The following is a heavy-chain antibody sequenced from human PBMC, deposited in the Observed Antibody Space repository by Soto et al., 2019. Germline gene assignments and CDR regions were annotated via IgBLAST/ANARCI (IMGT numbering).Heavy chain of an antibody. CDR2: ISAYNGNT. J-gene: IGHJ6*02. Sequence: ASVKVSCKASGYTFTSYGISWVRQAPGQGLEWMGWISAYNGNTNYAQKLQDRVTMTTDTSTSTAYMELRSLKSDDTAVYYCARAQPFGATAGPYGMDVWGQGTTVTVAS. CDR1: GYTFTSYG. CDR3: ARAQPFGATAGPYGMDV. D-gene: IGHD3-10*01. V-gene: IGHV1-18*04.